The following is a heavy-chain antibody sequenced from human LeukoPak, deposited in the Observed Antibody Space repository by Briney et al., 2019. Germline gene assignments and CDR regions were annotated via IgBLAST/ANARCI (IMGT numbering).Heavy chain of an antibody. D-gene: IGHD6-13*01. CDR1: GGSISSSNW. CDR3: ARMGIAATYYFDY. CDR2: IYHSGST. J-gene: IGHJ4*02. Sequence: SGTLSLTCAVSGGSISSSNWWSWVRQPPGKGLEWIGEIYHSGSTNYNPSLKSRVTISVDKSKNQSSLKLSSVTAADTAVYYCARMGIAATYYFDYWGQGTLVTVSS. V-gene: IGHV4-4*02.